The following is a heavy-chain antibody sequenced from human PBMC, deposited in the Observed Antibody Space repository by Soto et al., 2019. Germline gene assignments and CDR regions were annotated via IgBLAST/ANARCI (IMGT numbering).Heavy chain of an antibody. CDR3: ARRKQWLAYYYYMDV. V-gene: IGHV3-33*01. J-gene: IGHJ6*03. CDR2: IWYDGSNK. CDR1: GFTFSSYG. Sequence: GGSLRLSCAASGFTFSSYGMHWVRQAPGKGLEWVAVIWYDGSNKYYADSVKGRFTISRDNSKNTLYLQMNSLRAEDTAVYYCARRKQWLAYYYYMDVWGKGTTVTVSS. D-gene: IGHD6-19*01.